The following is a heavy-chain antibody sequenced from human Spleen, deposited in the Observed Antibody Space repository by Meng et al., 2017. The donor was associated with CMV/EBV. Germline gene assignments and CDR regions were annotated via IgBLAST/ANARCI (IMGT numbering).Heavy chain of an antibody. J-gene: IGHJ5*02. D-gene: IGHD1-14*01. V-gene: IGHV3-30-3*01. CDR1: GFTFSSYA. CDR3: ARDDEDHSFGFDP. Sequence: ASGFTFSSYAMHWVRQAPGKGLEWVAVISYDRSNKYYADSVKGRFTISRDNSKNTLYLQMNSLRAEDTAVYYCARDDEDHSFGFDPWGQGTLVTVSS. CDR2: ISYDRSNK.